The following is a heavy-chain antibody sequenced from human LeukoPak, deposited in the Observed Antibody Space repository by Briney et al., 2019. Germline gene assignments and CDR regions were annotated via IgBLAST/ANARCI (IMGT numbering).Heavy chain of an antibody. Sequence: GASVKVSCKASGYTFTSYGISWVRQAPGQGLEWMGWISAYNGNTNYAQKLQVRVTMTTDTSTSTAYMELRSLRSDDTAVYYCARDRASSGWYRSLPFDYWGQGTLVTVSS. CDR1: GYTFTSYG. V-gene: IGHV1-18*01. D-gene: IGHD6-19*01. J-gene: IGHJ4*02. CDR2: ISAYNGNT. CDR3: ARDRASSGWYRSLPFDY.